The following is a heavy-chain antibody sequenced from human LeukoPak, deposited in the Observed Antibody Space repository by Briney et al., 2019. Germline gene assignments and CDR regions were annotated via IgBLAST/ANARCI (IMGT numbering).Heavy chain of an antibody. Sequence: VASVKVSCKASGYTFTDYYMHWVRQAPGQGLEWMGWINPNSGGTNYAQKFQGRVTMTRDTSISTAYMELSRLRSDDTAVYYCARGGRYSSGNWFDPWGQGTLVTVSS. V-gene: IGHV1-2*02. D-gene: IGHD6-19*01. CDR2: INPNSGGT. CDR3: ARGGRYSSGNWFDP. CDR1: GYTFTDYY. J-gene: IGHJ5*02.